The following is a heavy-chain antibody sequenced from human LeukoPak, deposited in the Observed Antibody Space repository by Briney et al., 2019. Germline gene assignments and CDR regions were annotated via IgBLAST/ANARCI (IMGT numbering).Heavy chain of an antibody. CDR1: GFTFSSYA. CDR3: ARRSSTSCFDY. V-gene: IGHV3-30-3*01. CDR2: ISYDGSNK. J-gene: IGHJ4*02. D-gene: IGHD2-2*01. Sequence: PGRSLRLSCAVAGFTFSSYAMHWVRQAPGKGLEWVAVISYDGSNKYYADSVKGRFTISRDNSKNTLYLQMNSLRAEDTAVYYCARRSSTSCFDYWGQGTLVTVSS.